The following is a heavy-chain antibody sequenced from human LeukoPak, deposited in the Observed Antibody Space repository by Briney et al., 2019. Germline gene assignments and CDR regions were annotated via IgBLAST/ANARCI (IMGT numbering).Heavy chain of an antibody. CDR1: GYSISSGYY. Sequence: KPSETLSLTCAVSGYSISSGYYWGWIRQPPGKGLEWIGSIYHSGSTYYNPSLKSRVTISVDTSKNQFSLKLSSVTAADTAVYYCASGGRVDTAPFDYWGQGTLVTVSS. CDR2: IYHSGST. V-gene: IGHV4-38-2*01. D-gene: IGHD5-18*01. CDR3: ASGGRVDTAPFDY. J-gene: IGHJ4*02.